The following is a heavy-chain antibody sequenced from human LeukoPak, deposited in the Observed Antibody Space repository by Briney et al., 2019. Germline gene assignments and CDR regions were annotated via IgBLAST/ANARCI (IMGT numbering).Heavy chain of an antibody. CDR1: GGSFSGYY. D-gene: IGHD3-22*01. J-gene: IGHJ4*02. Sequence: SETLSLTCAVYGGSFSGYYWSWIRQPPGKGLEWIGEINHSGSTNYIPSLKSRVTISVDTSKNQFSLKLSSVTAADTAVYYCATTYYDSSGYYLSYFDYWGQGTLVTVSS. CDR3: ATTYYDSSGYYLSYFDY. CDR2: INHSGST. V-gene: IGHV4-34*01.